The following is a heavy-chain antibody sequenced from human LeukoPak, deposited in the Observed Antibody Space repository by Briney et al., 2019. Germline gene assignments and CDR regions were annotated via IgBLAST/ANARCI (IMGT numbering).Heavy chain of an antibody. CDR3: ARDYYSTIFGVVHYYMDV. J-gene: IGHJ6*03. CDR2: ISSSSSTT. V-gene: IGHV3-48*01. Sequence: GWSLRLSCTASGFTFGDYAMSWFRRAPGKGLEWVSYISSSSSTTYYADSVKGRFTISRDNAKNSLYLQMNSLRAEDTAVYYCARDYYSTIFGVVHYYMDVWGKGTTVTVSS. CDR1: GFTFGDYA. D-gene: IGHD3-3*01.